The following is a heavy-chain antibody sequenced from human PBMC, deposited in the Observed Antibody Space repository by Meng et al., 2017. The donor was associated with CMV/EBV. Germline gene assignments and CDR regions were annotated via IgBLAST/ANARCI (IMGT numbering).Heavy chain of an antibody. CDR3: AREYCSSTSCYFYCGMDV. V-gene: IGHV1-18*01. CDR1: GYTFTSYG. D-gene: IGHD2-2*01. J-gene: IGHJ6*02. Sequence: ASVMVSCKASGYTFTSYGISWVRQAPAQGLEWMGWISAYNGNTNYAQKLQGRVTMTTDTSTSTAYMELRSLRSDDTAVYYCAREYCSSTSCYFYCGMDVWGQGTTVTVSS. CDR2: ISAYNGNT.